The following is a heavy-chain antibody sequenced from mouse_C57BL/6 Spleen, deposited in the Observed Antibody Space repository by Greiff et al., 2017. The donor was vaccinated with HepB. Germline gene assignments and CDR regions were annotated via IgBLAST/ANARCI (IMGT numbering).Heavy chain of an antibody. J-gene: IGHJ3*01. CDR3: ARGDGYYPAWFAY. CDR1: GYTFTSYW. D-gene: IGHD2-3*01. CDR2: IDPSDSET. V-gene: IGHV1-52*01. Sequence: VQLQQPGAELVRPGSSVKLSCKASGYTFTSYWMHWVKQRPIQGLEWIGNIDPSDSETHYNQKFKDKATLTVDKSSSTAYMQLSSLTSEDSAVYYCARGDGYYPAWFAYWGQGTLVTVSA.